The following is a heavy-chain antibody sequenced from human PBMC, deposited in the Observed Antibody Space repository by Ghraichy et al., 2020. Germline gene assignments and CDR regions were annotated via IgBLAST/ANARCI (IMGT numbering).Heavy chain of an antibody. CDR1: GASMNTYY. CDR2: LSYSGSA. V-gene: IGHV4-59*01. D-gene: IGHD4-17*01. CDR3: ARAPRDYGYWHFDL. Sequence: SETLSLTCTVSGASMNTYYWTWFRQPPGKGLEWIGFLSYSGSAKYNPSLKSRVTISGDTSKNLFSLILYSVNAADTAIYFCARAPRDYGYWHFDLWGRGTLVSVSS. J-gene: IGHJ2*01.